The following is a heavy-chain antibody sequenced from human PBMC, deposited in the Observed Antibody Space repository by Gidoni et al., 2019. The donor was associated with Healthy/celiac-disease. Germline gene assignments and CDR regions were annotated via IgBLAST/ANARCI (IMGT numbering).Heavy chain of an antibody. CDR2: ISGSGGST. CDR1: GFTFSSYA. J-gene: IGHJ3*02. CDR3: AKGNGSSWYGDDAFDI. D-gene: IGHD6-13*01. V-gene: IGHV3-23*01. Sequence: EVQLLESGGGLVQPGGSLRLSCAASGFTFSSYAMSWVRQAPGKGLEWVSAISGSGGSTYYADSVKGRFTISRDNSKNTLYLQMNSLRAEDTAVYYCAKGNGSSWYGDDAFDIWGQGTMVTVSS.